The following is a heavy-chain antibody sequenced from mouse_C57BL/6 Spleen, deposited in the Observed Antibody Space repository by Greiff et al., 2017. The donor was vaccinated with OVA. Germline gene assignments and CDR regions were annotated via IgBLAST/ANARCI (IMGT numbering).Heavy chain of an antibody. Sequence: EVQLVEPGGGLVKPGGSLKLSCAASGFTFSDYGMHWVRQAPEQGLEWVAYISSGGSTIYYADTVKGRFTISRDNAKNTLFLQMTRLRSEDTAMYYCAWKGEGWVGYYAMDYWGQGTSVTVSS. CDR1: GFTFSDYG. V-gene: IGHV5-17*01. CDR3: AWKGEGWVGYYAMDY. CDR2: ISSGGSTI. J-gene: IGHJ4*01. D-gene: IGHD1-1*02.